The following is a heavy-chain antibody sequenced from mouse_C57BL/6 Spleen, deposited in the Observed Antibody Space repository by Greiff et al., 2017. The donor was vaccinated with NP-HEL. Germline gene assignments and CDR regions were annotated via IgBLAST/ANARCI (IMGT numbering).Heavy chain of an antibody. Sequence: ESGPGLVKPSQSLSLSCSVTGYSITSGYYWNWIRQFPGNKLEWMGYIRYDGSTNYNPSLKNRTTITRDTAKNQFCLKLDSVTTEDTATYYCARDGTTPFAYWGQGTLVTVSA. V-gene: IGHV3-6*01. D-gene: IGHD5-5*01. J-gene: IGHJ3*01. CDR1: GYSITSGYY. CDR3: ARDGTTPFAY. CDR2: IRYDGST.